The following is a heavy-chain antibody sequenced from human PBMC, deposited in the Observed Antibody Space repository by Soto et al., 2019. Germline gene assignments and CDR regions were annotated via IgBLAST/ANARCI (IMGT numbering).Heavy chain of an antibody. D-gene: IGHD5-18*01. Sequence: QVQLVQSGAEVKKPGASVKVSCKASGYTFTSYGISWVRQAPGQGLEWMGWISAYNGNTNYAQKLQGRVTMTTDTSTSTAYVELRSLRSDDTDVNYCEKQIHKDTAMSPGYYYYYGMDVWGQGTTVTVSS. J-gene: IGHJ6*02. CDR2: ISAYNGNT. CDR3: EKQIHKDTAMSPGYYYYYGMDV. V-gene: IGHV1-18*01. CDR1: GYTFTSYG.